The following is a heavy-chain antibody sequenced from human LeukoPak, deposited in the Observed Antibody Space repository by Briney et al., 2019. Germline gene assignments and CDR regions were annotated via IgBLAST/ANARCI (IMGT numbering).Heavy chain of an antibody. J-gene: IGHJ4*02. Sequence: SETLSDTSTVSGGSINNYYWNWIRQPPGKGLEWIGNIYYSGSTNYNPSLKSRVTIAVDTSKKQFSLKLSSVIVADTAMYYCARRSSGWEGYDYWGQGTLVTVSS. CDR1: GGSINNYY. CDR2: IYYSGST. D-gene: IGHD6-19*01. V-gene: IGHV4-59*01. CDR3: ARRSSGWEGYDY.